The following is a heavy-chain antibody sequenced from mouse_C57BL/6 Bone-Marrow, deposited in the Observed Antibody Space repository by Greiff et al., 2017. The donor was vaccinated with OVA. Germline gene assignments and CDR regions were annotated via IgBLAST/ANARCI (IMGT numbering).Heavy chain of an antibody. Sequence: QVQLQQPGAELVKPGASVKLSCKASGYTFTSYWMHWVKQRPGQGLEWIGMIHPSSGSTNYNEKFKSKATLTVDKSSSTAYMQLSSLTSEDSADYYCATNYCGSSYGFAYWGQGTLVTVSA. CDR3: ATNYCGSSYGFAY. CDR1: GYTFTSYW. CDR2: IHPSSGST. D-gene: IGHD1-1*01. V-gene: IGHV1-64*01. J-gene: IGHJ3*01.